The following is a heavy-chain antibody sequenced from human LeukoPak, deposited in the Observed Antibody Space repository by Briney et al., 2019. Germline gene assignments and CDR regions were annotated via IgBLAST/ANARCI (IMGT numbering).Heavy chain of an antibody. CDR2: IYYSGST. Sequence: SETLSLTCTVSGVSISSYYWGWIRQPPGKGLEWIGSIYYSGSTYYNPSLKSRVTISVDTSKNQFSLKLSSVTAADTAVYYCARVKPHWNDVEDWFDPWGQGTLVTVSS. V-gene: IGHV4-39*07. D-gene: IGHD1-1*01. J-gene: IGHJ5*02. CDR3: ARVKPHWNDVEDWFDP. CDR1: GVSISSYY.